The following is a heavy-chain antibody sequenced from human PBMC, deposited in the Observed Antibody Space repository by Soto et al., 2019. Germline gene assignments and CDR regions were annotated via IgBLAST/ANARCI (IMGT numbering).Heavy chain of an antibody. J-gene: IGHJ4*02. CDR1: GDSVSSYNAA. Sequence: SQTLSLTCAISGDSVSSYNAAWNWIRQSPSRGLEWLGRTYYRSRWSYNYAMSMKSRVTINVDTSKNQFSLQLTSVTPEDTAVYYCARGDQGYDYWGRGTLVTVSS. CDR3: ARGDQGYDY. D-gene: IGHD2-2*01. V-gene: IGHV6-1*01. CDR2: TYYRSRWSY.